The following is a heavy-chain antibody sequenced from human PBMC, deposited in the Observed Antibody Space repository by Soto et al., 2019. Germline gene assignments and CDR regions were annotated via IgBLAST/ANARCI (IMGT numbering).Heavy chain of an antibody. J-gene: IGHJ6*02. CDR2: IYYSGST. D-gene: IGHD1-26*01. V-gene: IGHV4-31*03. CDR1: GGSISSGGYY. Sequence: PSETLSLTCTVSGGSISSGGYYWSWIRQHPGKGLEWIGYIYYSGSTYYNPSLKSRVTISVDTSKNQFSLKLSSVTAADTAVYYCARDVKRGGAAYGMDVWGQGTTVTVSS. CDR3: ARDVKRGGAAYGMDV.